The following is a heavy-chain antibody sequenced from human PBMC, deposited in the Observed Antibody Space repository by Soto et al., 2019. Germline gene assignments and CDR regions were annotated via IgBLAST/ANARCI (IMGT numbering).Heavy chain of an antibody. CDR2: IIPIFGTA. D-gene: IGHD2-15*01. Sequence: SVKVSCKASGGTFSSYAISWVRQAPGQGLEWMGGIIPIFGTANYAQKFQGRVTITADKSTTTAYMELSSLRSEDTAVYYCARDTPYCSVGSCLFDYWGQGTLVTVSS. CDR1: GGTFSSYA. V-gene: IGHV1-69*06. J-gene: IGHJ4*02. CDR3: ARDTPYCSVGSCLFDY.